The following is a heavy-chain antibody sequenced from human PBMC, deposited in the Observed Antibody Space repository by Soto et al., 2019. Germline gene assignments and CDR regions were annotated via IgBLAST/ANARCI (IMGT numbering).Heavy chain of an antibody. CDR2: IYDNGTT. CDR3: VRPLPSGRNYGLDV. D-gene: IGHD3-10*01. V-gene: IGHV3-53*01. J-gene: IGHJ6*02. Sequence: EVQLVESGGGLIQPGGSLRLSCAASGLTVSNAYMAWVRQAPGMGLEWVSVIYDNGTTYYADSVKGRFTISRATSTNTLSLQMDSLRAEDTAVYYCVRPLPSGRNYGLDVWGQGTTVTVSS. CDR1: GLTVSNAY.